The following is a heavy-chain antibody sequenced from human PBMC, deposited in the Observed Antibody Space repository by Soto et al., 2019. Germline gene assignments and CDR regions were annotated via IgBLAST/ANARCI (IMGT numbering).Heavy chain of an antibody. D-gene: IGHD5-18*01. Sequence: SSDTLSLTCAVSGGAISTDYWTWIRQTAGKGLEWIGRIYSSGSTKYNPALQSRVTMSLDTSNNQFSLRLTSVTAADTAVYYCARIPRYSFPTSDDLDSWGQGTLVTVSS. CDR3: ARIPRYSFPTSDDLDS. J-gene: IGHJ4*02. CDR1: GGAISTDY. V-gene: IGHV4-4*07. CDR2: IYSSGST.